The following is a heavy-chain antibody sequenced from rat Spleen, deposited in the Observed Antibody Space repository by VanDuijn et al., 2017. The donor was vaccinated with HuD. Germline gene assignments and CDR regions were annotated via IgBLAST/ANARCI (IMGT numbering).Heavy chain of an antibody. J-gene: IGHJ3*01. CDR1: GFSLISNS. Sequence: QVQLKESGPGLVQPSQTLSLTCTVSGFSLISNSEHWVRKPPGKGLEWMGGIWGDGSTDYNSALRSRLSISRDTSKSQVFLRMNSLQTDDTAIYFCTRSYGGYTSNWFPYWGQGTLVTVSS. D-gene: IGHD1-11*01. CDR2: IWGDGST. CDR3: TRSYGGYTSNWFPY. V-gene: IGHV2-1*01.